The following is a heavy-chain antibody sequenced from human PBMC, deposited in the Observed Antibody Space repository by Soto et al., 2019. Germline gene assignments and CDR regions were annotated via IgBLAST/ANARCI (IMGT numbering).Heavy chain of an antibody. J-gene: IGHJ5*02. CDR1: GGSFIGYY. CDR3: ARSNGLRLGELSWGGPNWFDP. Sequence: QVQLQQWGAGLLKPSETLSLTCAVYGGSFIGYYWTWIRQPPWKGLEWIEEINLSGSTNYNPSLKSRVTISLDTSKNQFSLKLSSVTAADTAMYYCARSNGLRLGELSWGGPNWFDPWGQGTLVTVSS. CDR2: INLSGST. D-gene: IGHD3-16*02. V-gene: IGHV4-34*01.